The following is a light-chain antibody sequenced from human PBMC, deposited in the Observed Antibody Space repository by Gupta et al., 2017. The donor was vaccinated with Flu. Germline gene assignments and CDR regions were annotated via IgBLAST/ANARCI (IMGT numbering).Light chain of an antibody. CDR1: SDVGGYNH. J-gene: IGLJ3*02. V-gene: IGLV2-11*01. CDR2: DVT. CDR3: CAHAGSHTWV. Sequence: QSSLPQPRSVSGSPGQSVTIACSSDVGGYNHVSWYQQHPGKAPQLMIYDVTERPAGVPDRFSGSKSGNTASLTISVLQAEDEGFYYCCAHAGSHTWVFGGGTELTVL.